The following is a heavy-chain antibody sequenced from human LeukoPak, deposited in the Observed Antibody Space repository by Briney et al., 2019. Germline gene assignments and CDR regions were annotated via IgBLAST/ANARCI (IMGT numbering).Heavy chain of an antibody. CDR1: GGTFSSYA. CDR2: IIPIFGTA. V-gene: IGHV1-69*05. D-gene: IGHD6-13*01. Sequence: SVKVSCKASGGTFSSYAISWVRQAPGQGLEWMGGIIPIFGTANYAQKFQGRVTITRDTSASTAYMELSSLRSEDTAVYYCARNRQQQLDENWFDPWGQGTLVTVSS. J-gene: IGHJ5*02. CDR3: ARNRQQQLDENWFDP.